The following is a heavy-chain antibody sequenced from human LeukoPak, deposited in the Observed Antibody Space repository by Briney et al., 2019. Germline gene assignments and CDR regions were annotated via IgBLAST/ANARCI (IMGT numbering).Heavy chain of an antibody. D-gene: IGHD3-10*01. CDR2: ISANGGDI. J-gene: IGHJ4*02. Sequence: GGSLRLSCAASGFNFGVHYMSWLRQAPGKRPEWISYISANGGDIAYADAVKGRFTISRDNAKNSLHLQMNRLRVEETAVYHCVRHSGRAGGQWGQGTLIAVSS. CDR1: GFNFGVHY. CDR3: VRHSGRAGGQ. V-gene: IGHV3-11*01.